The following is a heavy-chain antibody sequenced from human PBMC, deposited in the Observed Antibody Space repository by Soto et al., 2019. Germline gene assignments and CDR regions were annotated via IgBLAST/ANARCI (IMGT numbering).Heavy chain of an antibody. CDR1: GGSISSGYYY. CDR3: ARGRGAPNYFDS. J-gene: IGHJ4*02. D-gene: IGHD3-10*01. Sequence: SETLSLTCTVSGGSISSGYYYWSWIRQSPGKGLEWIGYIYYSGSTDNNPSLKSRVTISRDTSKNQFSLHLTSVTAADTAVYYCARGRGAPNYFDSWGQGTLVTVSS. CDR2: IYYSGST. V-gene: IGHV4-30-4*01.